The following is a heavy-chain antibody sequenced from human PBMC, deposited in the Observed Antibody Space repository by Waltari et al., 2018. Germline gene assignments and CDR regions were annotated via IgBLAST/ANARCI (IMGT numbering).Heavy chain of an antibody. CDR3: ARRPGPRDIGVVVIPYNYYGMDV. CDR1: GASFSGHS. D-gene: IGHD3-3*01. CDR2: INHCGSI. V-gene: IGHV4-34*02. Sequence: QVQLQQWGAGLLKPSETLSLTCGVSGASFSGHSWIWIRQTPGKGLEWIGEINHCGSIDYNPSLKSRVAISIDTSKGQLSLQMTSVTAADTAVYYCARRPGPRDIGVVVIPYNYYGMDVWGQGTTVTVSS. J-gene: IGHJ6*02.